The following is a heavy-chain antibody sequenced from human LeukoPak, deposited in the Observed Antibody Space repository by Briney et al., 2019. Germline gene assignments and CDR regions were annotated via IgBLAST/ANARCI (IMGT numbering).Heavy chain of an antibody. V-gene: IGHV3-23*01. CDR2: TSSSDAGT. Sequence: PGGSLRLSCAAFGFPLSSYAMSWVRQAPGKGLEWVSATSSSDAGTYHADSVRGRFTISRDNSKNTLYLQMNSLRVEDTAVYYCARDSSMLRGPLVIYYFDFWGQGTLVTVSS. CDR3: ARDSSMLRGPLVIYYFDF. CDR1: GFPLSSYA. J-gene: IGHJ4*02. D-gene: IGHD3-10*01.